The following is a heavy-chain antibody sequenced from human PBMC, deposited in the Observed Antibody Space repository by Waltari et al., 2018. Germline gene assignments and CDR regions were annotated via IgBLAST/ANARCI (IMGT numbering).Heavy chain of an antibody. V-gene: IGHV1-18*01. CDR2: ISTNNGNR. D-gene: IGHD6-6*01. CDR1: GYTFASYG. Sequence: QAQLVQSGPEVKKPGASVRVSCKASGYTFASYGYPWVRQAPGQGLEWLGWISTNNGNRNYSQKLQGRVSMTTDTYTTTAYLDLRSLRSDDTAIYYCVRGGPWRLVQGNAFDYWGQGTLLTVSS. CDR3: VRGGPWRLVQGNAFDY. J-gene: IGHJ3*01.